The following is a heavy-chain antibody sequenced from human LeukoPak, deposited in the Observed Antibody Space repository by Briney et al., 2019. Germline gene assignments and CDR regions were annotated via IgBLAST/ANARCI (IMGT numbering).Heavy chain of an antibody. D-gene: IGHD1-14*01. CDR1: GSIFTNYW. Sequence: KDGASLQISCQGSGSIFTNYWITWVRQMPGRGLEWMVIINPSDSDTRYSPSFQGQVTISADKSISTAYLQWSSLKASDSAMYYCARARNFDYWGQGTLVTVSS. J-gene: IGHJ4*02. CDR3: ARARNFDY. CDR2: INPSDSDT. V-gene: IGHV5-51*01.